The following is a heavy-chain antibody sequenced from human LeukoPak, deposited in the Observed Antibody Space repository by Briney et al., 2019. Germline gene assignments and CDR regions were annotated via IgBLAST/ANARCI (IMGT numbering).Heavy chain of an antibody. CDR1: GFTFSSYS. J-gene: IGHJ5*02. CDR3: ARSGGYSYGWGFDP. V-gene: IGHV3-21*04. D-gene: IGHD5-18*01. CDR2: ISSSSSYI. Sequence: GGSLRLSCAASGFTFSSYSMNWVRQAPGKGLEWVSSISSSSSYIYYADSVKGRFTISRDNAKNSLYLQMNSLRAEDTAVYYCARSGGYSYGWGFDPWGQGTLVTVSS.